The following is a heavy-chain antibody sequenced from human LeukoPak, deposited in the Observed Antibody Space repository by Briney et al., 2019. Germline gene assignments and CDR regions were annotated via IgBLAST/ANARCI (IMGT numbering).Heavy chain of an antibody. J-gene: IGHJ4*02. CDR1: GFTFSDCW. D-gene: IGHD3-22*01. V-gene: IGHV3-74*01. CDR3: ARDFYTNYYDSSGDDFDY. CDR2: INGDGTTI. Sequence: GGSLRLSCAASGFTFSDCWMHWVRQAPGKGLVWVSRINGDGTTIIYADSVKGRFTISRDNAKNTVYLQMNSLRVEDTAVYYCARDFYTNYYDSSGDDFDYWGQGTLVTVSS.